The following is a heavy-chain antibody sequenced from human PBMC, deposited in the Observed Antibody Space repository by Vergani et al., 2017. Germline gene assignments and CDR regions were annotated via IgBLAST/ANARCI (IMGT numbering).Heavy chain of an antibody. J-gene: IGHJ4*02. D-gene: IGHD2-21*01. CDR1: GGSISSYY. Sequence: QVQLQESGPGLVKPSETLSLTCTVSGGSISSYYWSWIRQPPGKALEWIGYIYYSGSTKYNPSLKSRVTISVDTSKNQFSLKLSSVTAADTAVYYCARAGKHSTRFDYWGQRTLVTVSS. CDR2: IYYSGST. CDR3: ARAGKHSTRFDY. V-gene: IGHV4-59*01.